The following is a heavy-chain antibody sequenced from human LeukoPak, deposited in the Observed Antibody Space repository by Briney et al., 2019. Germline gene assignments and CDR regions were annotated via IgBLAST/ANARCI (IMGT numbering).Heavy chain of an antibody. V-gene: IGHV3-13*01. Sequence: GGSLRLSCAASGFTFSSYDMHWVRQATGKGLEWVSAIGTAGDTYYPGSVKGRFTISRENAKNSLYLQMNSLRAGDTAVYYCARSLMVRRVISYYGMDVWGQGTTVTVSS. J-gene: IGHJ6*02. CDR1: GFTFSSYD. D-gene: IGHD3-10*01. CDR3: ARSLMVRRVISYYGMDV. CDR2: IGTAGDT.